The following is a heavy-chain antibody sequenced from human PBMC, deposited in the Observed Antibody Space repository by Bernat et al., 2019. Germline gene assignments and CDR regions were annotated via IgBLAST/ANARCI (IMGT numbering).Heavy chain of an antibody. CDR1: GFSFSTYA. CDR2: LSGSGDST. Sequence: EVQLLESGGGLVQPGGSLRLSCAASGFSFSTYAMSWVRQAPGKGLEWVSTLSGSGDSTYYAESVKGRFTISRDNSKNTLCLQMNSLRAEDTAVYYCVRDLGVSRETMVQGILFAYWSQGTLVTVSS. D-gene: IGHD3-10*01. V-gene: IGHV3-23*01. CDR3: VRDLGVSRETMVQGILFAY. J-gene: IGHJ4*02.